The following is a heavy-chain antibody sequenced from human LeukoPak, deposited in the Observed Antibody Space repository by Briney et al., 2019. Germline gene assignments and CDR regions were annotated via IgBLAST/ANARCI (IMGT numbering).Heavy chain of an antibody. CDR2: INSDGSST. CDR1: GFTFSSYW. D-gene: IGHD3-22*01. Sequence: PGGSLRLSCAASGFTFSSYWMHWVRQAPGKGLVWVSRINSDGSSTSYADSVKGRFTISRDNAKNTLYLQMNSLRAEDTAVYYCARDTVALHYYDSSGYPQRWGQGTLVTVSS. J-gene: IGHJ4*02. CDR3: ARDTVALHYYDSSGYPQR. V-gene: IGHV3-74*01.